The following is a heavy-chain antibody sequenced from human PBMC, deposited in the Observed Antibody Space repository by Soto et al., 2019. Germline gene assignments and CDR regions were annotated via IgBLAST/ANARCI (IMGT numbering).Heavy chain of an antibody. J-gene: IGHJ4*02. V-gene: IGHV3-30*03. CDR2: ISYDGSNK. D-gene: IGHD6-13*01. Sequence: QVQLVESGGGVVQPGRSLRLSCAASGFTFSSYGMHWVRQAPGKGLEGVAVISYDGSNKYYADSVKGRFTISRDNSKNTLYLQMNSLSAEDTAVYYCAIRDGYLDYWGQGTLVSVSS. CDR1: GFTFSSYG. CDR3: AIRDGYLDY.